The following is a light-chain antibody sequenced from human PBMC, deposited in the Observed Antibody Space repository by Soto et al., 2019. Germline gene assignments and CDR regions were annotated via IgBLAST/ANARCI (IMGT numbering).Light chain of an antibody. CDR3: QKYSSVPV. J-gene: IGKJ3*01. Sequence: DLQMTQSLPSLSASVGDRVTITCRASQGIRNFVAWYQQKPGKAPTLLIYAASTLQSGVPSRFSGSGYGTDFTITINRLPPEDVTTYSCQKYSSVPVFGPGTKVEIK. CDR2: AAS. CDR1: QGIRNF. V-gene: IGKV1-27*01.